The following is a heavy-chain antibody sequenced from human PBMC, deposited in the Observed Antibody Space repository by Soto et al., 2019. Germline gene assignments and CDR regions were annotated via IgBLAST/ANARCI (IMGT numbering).Heavy chain of an antibody. CDR1: GFTFSSYW. CDR3: ARAPFVVVPAAIYYYYYMDV. J-gene: IGHJ6*03. V-gene: IGHV3-7*01. D-gene: IGHD2-2*01. Sequence: EVQLVESGGGLVQPGGSLRLSCAASGFTFSSYWMSWVRQAPGKGLEWVANIKQDGSEKYYVDSVKGRFTISRDNAKNSLYLQMNSLRAEDTAVYYCARAPFVVVPAAIYYYYYMDVWGKGTTVTGSS. CDR2: IKQDGSEK.